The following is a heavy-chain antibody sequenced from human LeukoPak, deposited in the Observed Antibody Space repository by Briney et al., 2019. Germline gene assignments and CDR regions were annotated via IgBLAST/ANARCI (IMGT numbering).Heavy chain of an antibody. V-gene: IGHV1-69*05. CDR2: IIPIFGTA. D-gene: IGHD2-2*01. CDR1: GGTFSSYA. J-gene: IGHJ4*02. CDR3: ARPAGGVGSAFDY. Sequence: ASVKVSCKASGGTFSSYAISWVRQAPGQGLEWMGGIIPIFGTANYAQKFQGRVTITTDESTSTAYMELSSLRSEDTAVYYCARPAGGVGSAFDYWGQGTLVTVSA.